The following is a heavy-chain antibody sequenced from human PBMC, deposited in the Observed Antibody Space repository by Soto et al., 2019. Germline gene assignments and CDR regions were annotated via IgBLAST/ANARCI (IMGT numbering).Heavy chain of an antibody. D-gene: IGHD3-22*01. Sequence: QVQLVQSGAEVKKPGSSVKVSCKASGGTFSSYAISWVRQAPGQGLEWMGGIIPIFGTANYAQKFQGRVTITADESTSTAYMELSSLRSEDTAVYYCARSRYYYDSSGYYYFDYWGQGTLVTGSS. J-gene: IGHJ4*02. CDR1: GGTFSSYA. CDR2: IIPIFGTA. CDR3: ARSRYYYDSSGYYYFDY. V-gene: IGHV1-69*12.